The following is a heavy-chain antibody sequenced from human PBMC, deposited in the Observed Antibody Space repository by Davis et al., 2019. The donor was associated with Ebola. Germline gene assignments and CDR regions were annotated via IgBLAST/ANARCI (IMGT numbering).Heavy chain of an antibody. J-gene: IGHJ6*03. Sequence: PGGSLRLSCAASGFTFSSYAMHWVRQAPGKGLEWVAVISYDGSNIYYADSVKGRFTISRDNSKNTLYLQMNSLRAEDTAVYYCARSLYYMDVWGKGTTVTVSS. V-gene: IGHV3-30-3*01. CDR1: GFTFSSYA. CDR2: ISYDGSNI. CDR3: ARSLYYMDV.